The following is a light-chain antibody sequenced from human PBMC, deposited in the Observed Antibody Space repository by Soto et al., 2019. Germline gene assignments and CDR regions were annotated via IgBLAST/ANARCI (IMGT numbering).Light chain of an antibody. J-gene: IGLJ1*01. V-gene: IGLV2-14*01. CDR1: SSDVGGYNY. CDR2: DVS. CDR3: CSYTRSSTYV. Sequence: SALTQPASVSGSPGQSITISCTGTSSDVGGYNYVSWYQQHPGKAPKLMIYDVSNRPSGVSNRYSGAKSGNTASLTISGLQAEDEADYYCCSYTRSSTYVFGTGTKLTVL.